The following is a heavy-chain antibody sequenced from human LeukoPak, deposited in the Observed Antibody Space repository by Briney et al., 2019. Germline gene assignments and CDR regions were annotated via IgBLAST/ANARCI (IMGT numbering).Heavy chain of an antibody. J-gene: IGHJ4*02. Sequence: PGGSLGLSVPAFGFTFGSYRMNWFRPAPGRGLDWVSSISSSSYIYYAGSVKGRFTISRDNAKNSLYLQMSSLRAEDTAVYYCARDYRITMIVVVSAFDYWGQGTLVTVSS. CDR2: ISSSSYI. D-gene: IGHD3-22*01. CDR3: ARDYRITMIVVVSAFDY. V-gene: IGHV3-21*01. CDR1: GFTFGSYR.